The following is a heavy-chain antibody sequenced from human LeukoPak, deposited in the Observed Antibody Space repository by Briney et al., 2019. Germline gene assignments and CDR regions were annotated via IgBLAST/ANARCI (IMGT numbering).Heavy chain of an antibody. J-gene: IGHJ4*02. CDR2: ISGSGGST. V-gene: IGHV3-23*01. D-gene: IGHD3-3*01. CDR3: AKDLKVLRFLEWLSPFDY. Sequence: GRSLRLSCAASGFTFSSYAMSWVRQAPGKGLEWVSAISGSGGSTYYADSVKGRFTISRDNSKNTLYLQMNSLRAEDTAVYYCAKDLKVLRFLEWLSPFDYWGQGTLVTVSS. CDR1: GFTFSSYA.